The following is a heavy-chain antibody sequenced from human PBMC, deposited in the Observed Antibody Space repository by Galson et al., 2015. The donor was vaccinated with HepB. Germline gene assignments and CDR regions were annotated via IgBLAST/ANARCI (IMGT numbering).Heavy chain of an antibody. D-gene: IGHD6-13*01. CDR2: IGPNSEAART. Sequence: SLRLSCAVSGFTFSIYAMSWVRQAPGRGLEWVSTIGPNSEAARTYYAETGKGTFSISRDDSKNTVVLQMNTLRAEDTAVYYCAKDRHWDRSSWFRVTGAFANWGQGTMVTVSS. J-gene: IGHJ3*02. V-gene: IGHV3-23*01. CDR1: GFTFSIYA. CDR3: AKDRHWDRSSWFRVTGAFAN.